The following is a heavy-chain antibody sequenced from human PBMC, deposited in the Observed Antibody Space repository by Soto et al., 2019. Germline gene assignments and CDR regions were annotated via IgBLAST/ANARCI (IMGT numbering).Heavy chain of an antibody. V-gene: IGHV1-3*01. CDR3: AYDFWSGSGY. D-gene: IGHD3-3*01. Sequence: ASVKVSCKASGYTFNSYAMHWVRQAPGQRLEWMGWINAGNGNTKYSQKFQGRVTMTEDTSTDTAYMELSSLRSEDTAVYYCAYDFWSGSGYWGQGTLVTVSS. CDR2: INAGNGNT. CDR1: GYTFNSYA. J-gene: IGHJ4*02.